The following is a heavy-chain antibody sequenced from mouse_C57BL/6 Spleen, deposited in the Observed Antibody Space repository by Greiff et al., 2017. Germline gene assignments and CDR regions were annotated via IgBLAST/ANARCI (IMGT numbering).Heavy chain of an antibody. CDR2: IDPSDSYT. CDR3: ARSSDDAHYAMDY. Sequence: QVQLKQPGAELVMPGASVKLSCKASGYTFTSYWMHWVKQRPGQGLEWIGEIDPSDSYTNYNQKFKGKSTLTGDKSSSTAYMQLSSLTSEDSAVYYCARSSDDAHYAMDYWGQGTSVTVSS. V-gene: IGHV1-69*01. D-gene: IGHD2-3*01. CDR1: GYTFTSYW. J-gene: IGHJ4*01.